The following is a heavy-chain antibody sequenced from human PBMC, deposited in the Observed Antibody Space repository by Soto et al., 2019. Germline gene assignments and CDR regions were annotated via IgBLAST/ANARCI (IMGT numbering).Heavy chain of an antibody. CDR2: IFSNDEK. J-gene: IGHJ6*02. CDR3: ARIGAISTWDGMDV. D-gene: IGHD3-3*01. CDR1: GFSLSNARMG. V-gene: IGHV2-26*01. Sequence: QVALKESGPVLVKPTETLTLTCTVSGFSLSNARMGVNWIRQPPGKALEWLAHIFSNDEKSYSTSVKSRLTISKDTSKSQVVLTMTNVDPVDTATYYCARIGAISTWDGMDVWGQGTTVTVSS.